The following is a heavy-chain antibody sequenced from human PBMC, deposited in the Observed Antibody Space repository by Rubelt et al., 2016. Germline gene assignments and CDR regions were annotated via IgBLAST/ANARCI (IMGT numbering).Heavy chain of an antibody. D-gene: IGHD2/OR15-2a*01. CDR3: VRDEYGVGGDP. CDR2: ITASGGAR. CDR1: GFSFNIYE. J-gene: IGHJ5*02. V-gene: IGHV3-48*03. Sequence: EVQLVESGGGLVQPGGSLRLSCAASGFSFNIYEMNWVRQAPGKGLEWVSYITASGGARYYADAVQGRFTVSRDNAKNLLYLQMNNVTDDDTALYYCVRDEYGVGGDPWGQGTLVTVSS.